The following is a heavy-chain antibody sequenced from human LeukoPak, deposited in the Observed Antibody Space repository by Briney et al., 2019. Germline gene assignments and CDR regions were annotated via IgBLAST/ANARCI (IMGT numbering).Heavy chain of an antibody. CDR1: GFTFSSYG. J-gene: IGHJ5*02. CDR2: IWYDGSIK. V-gene: IGHV3-33*01. D-gene: IGHD3-10*01. CDR3: ARDMSSWAMVRGLSNWFDP. Sequence: GTSLRLSCAASGFTFSSYGMHWVRQAPGKGLEWVAVIWYDGSIKYYGDSVKGRFTISRDNSKNTLCLQMNSLRAEDTAMYYCARDMSSWAMVRGLSNWFDPWGQGTLVTVSS.